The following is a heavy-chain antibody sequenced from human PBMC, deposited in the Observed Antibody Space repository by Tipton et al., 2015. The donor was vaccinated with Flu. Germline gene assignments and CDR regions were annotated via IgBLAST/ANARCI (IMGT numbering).Heavy chain of an antibody. CDR3: RVMMRGEIDY. D-gene: IGHD3-10*01. J-gene: IGHJ4*02. V-gene: IGHV3-30*03. CDR2: ISNDGSNK. Sequence: SLRLSCAASGFTFRTYGMHWVRQAPGKGLEWVSVISNDGSNKYYADSVKGRFTISRDNSKNTLYLHMNSLRPEDSAVYYCRVMMRGEIDYWGQGTLVTVSS. CDR1: GFTFRTYG.